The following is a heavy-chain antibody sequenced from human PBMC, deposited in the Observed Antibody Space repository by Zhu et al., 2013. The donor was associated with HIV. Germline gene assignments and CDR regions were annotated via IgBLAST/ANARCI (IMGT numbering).Heavy chain of an antibody. V-gene: IGHV1-18*01. Sequence: QVQLVQSGAEVKKPGASVKVSCKASGYTFTSYGISWVRQAPGQGLEWMGWISAYNGNTNYAQKLQGRVTMTTDTSTSTAYMELRSLRSDDTAVYYCARGGEWDVDTAMVPRLYYYYGMDVWGQGTTVTVSS. CDR3: ARGGEWDVDTAMVPRLYYYYGMDV. CDR2: ISAYNGNT. J-gene: IGHJ6*02. D-gene: IGHD5-18*01. CDR1: GYTFTSYG.